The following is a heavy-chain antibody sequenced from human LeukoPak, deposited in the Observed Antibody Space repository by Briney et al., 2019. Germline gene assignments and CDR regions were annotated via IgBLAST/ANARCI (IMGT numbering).Heavy chain of an antibody. CDR3: TRTRDGFNPDY. D-gene: IGHD5-24*01. J-gene: IGHJ4*02. CDR2: IRTKGNNYAT. V-gene: IGHV3-73*01. CDR1: GFTFSGSA. Sequence: GGSLKLSCAASGFTFSGSAMHWVRQVSGKGLEWVGHIRTKGNNYATAYGASVKGRVSISRDDSKNTAYLQMNSLKTEDTAVYYCTRTRDGFNPDYWGQGTLVTVSS.